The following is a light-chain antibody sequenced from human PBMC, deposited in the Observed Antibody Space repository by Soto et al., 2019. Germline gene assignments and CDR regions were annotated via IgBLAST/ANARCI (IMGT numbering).Light chain of an antibody. CDR3: QQYGGSPVT. Sequence: ELVWTQSPGTLSLSPGESATLSCGASQSVSSRFLAWYQQKPGRAPRVLIYDASTRATGVPDRFSGSVSGTDFTITISRLEPEDGAVYDGQQYGGSPVTFGQGTRLEIK. CDR2: DAS. CDR1: QSVSSRF. J-gene: IGKJ5*01. V-gene: IGKV3D-20*01.